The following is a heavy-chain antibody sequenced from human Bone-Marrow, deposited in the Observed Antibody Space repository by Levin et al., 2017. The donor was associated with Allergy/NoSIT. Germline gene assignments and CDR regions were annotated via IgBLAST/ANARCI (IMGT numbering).Heavy chain of an antibody. V-gene: IGHV3-30*18. CDR2: ISSDGRNT. CDR3: AKDLGLRRYDWLFYFDH. J-gene: IGHJ4*02. D-gene: IGHD3-16*01. CDR1: GFSLSDFG. Sequence: GGSLRLSCAASGFSLSDFGMHWVRQAPGKGLEWVAVISSDGRNTYYADSVKGRFTISRDTYKNTVFLQMSTLREDDTAVYYCAKDLGLRRYDWLFYFDHWGQGILLTVSS.